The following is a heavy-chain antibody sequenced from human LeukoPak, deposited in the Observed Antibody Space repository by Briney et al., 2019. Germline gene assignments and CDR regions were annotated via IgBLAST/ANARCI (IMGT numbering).Heavy chain of an antibody. D-gene: IGHD3-22*01. Sequence: GGSLRLSCAASGFTFSSYAMSRVRQAPGKGLEWISVISGSGGNTNYADSVKGRFTISRDNSKNTLYLQMNSLRAEDTAVYYCAKERSASYYYDSSGYSNYNFDYWGQGTLVTISS. V-gene: IGHV3-23*01. CDR3: AKERSASYYYDSSGYSNYNFDY. CDR2: ISGSGGNT. J-gene: IGHJ4*02. CDR1: GFTFSSYA.